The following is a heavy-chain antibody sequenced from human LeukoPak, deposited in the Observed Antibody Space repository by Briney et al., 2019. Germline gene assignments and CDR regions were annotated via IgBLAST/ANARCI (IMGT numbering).Heavy chain of an antibody. V-gene: IGHV3-21*01. CDR1: GFTFSSYS. CDR2: ISSSSSYI. Sequence: GGSLRLSCAASGFTFSSYSMNWVRQAPGKGLEWVSSISSSSSYIYYADSVKGRFTISRDNAKNSLYLQMNSLRAEDTAVYYCARDSDSYYDFWSGWVYLYYMDVWGKGTTVTVSS. J-gene: IGHJ6*03. CDR3: ARDSDSYYDFWSGWVYLYYMDV. D-gene: IGHD3-3*01.